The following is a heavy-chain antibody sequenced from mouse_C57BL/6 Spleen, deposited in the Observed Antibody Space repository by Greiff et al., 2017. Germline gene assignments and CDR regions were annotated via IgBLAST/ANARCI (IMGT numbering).Heavy chain of an antibody. CDR3: TREEAYYGSSYWYFDV. J-gene: IGHJ1*03. D-gene: IGHD1-1*01. Sequence: VQLVESGEGLVKPGGSLKLSCAASGFTFSSYAMSWVRQTPEKRLEWVAYISSGGDYIYYADTVKGRFTISRDNARNTLYLQMSSLKSEDTAMYYCTREEAYYGSSYWYFDVWGTGTTVTVSS. CDR1: GFTFSSYA. CDR2: ISSGGDYI. V-gene: IGHV5-9-1*02.